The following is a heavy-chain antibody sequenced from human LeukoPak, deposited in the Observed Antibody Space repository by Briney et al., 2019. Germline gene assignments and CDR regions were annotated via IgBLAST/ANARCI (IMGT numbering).Heavy chain of an antibody. CDR1: GFTFSDYY. V-gene: IGHV3-11*05. CDR3: ARVLGYHGSGSYYPDY. CDR2: ISSSTSYT. J-gene: IGHJ4*02. Sequence: GGSLRLSCAASGFTFSDYYMSWIRQAPGKGLEWVSYISSSTSYTYYADSVKGRFTISRDNAKKSLYLQMNSLRAEDTAVYYCARVLGYHGSGSYYPDYWGQGTLVTVSS. D-gene: IGHD3-10*01.